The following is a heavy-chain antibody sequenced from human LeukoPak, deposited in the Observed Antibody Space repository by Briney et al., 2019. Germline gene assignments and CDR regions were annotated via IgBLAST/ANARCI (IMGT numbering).Heavy chain of an antibody. J-gene: IGHJ3*02. CDR3: ARDYYYDSSGYYLHDAFDI. CDR2: INPNSGGT. D-gene: IGHD3-22*01. CDR1: GYTFTSYG. V-gene: IGHV1-2*02. Sequence: ASVKVSCKASGYTFTSYGISWVRQAPGQGLEWMGWINPNSGGTNYAQKFQGRVTMTRDTSISTAYMELSRLRSDDTAVYYCARDYYYDSSGYYLHDAFDIWGQGTMVTVSS.